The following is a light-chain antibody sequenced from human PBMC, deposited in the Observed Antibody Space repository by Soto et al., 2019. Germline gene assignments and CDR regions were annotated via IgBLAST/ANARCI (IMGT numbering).Light chain of an antibody. CDR2: EVS. CDR3: SSYGGNNNHVV. V-gene: IGLV2-8*01. CDR1: SSDVGGYNY. J-gene: IGLJ2*01. Sequence: QSVLTQPPSASGSPGQSVTISCTGTSSDVGGYNYVSWYQQHPGKAPKVMIYEVSKRPSGVPDRFSGSKSGNTASLTVSSLQAEDEADYYCSSYGGNNNHVVFGGGTKLTVL.